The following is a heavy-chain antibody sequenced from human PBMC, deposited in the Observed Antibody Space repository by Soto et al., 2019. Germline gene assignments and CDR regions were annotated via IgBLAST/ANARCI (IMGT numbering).Heavy chain of an antibody. CDR1: GYTFTSYG. Sequence: ASVKVSCKASGYTFTSYGISWVRQAPGQGPEWMGWISAYNGNANYAQKLQGRVTMTTDTSTSTAYMELRSLRSDDTAVYYCASGYSSSWLDWFDLWGQGALVTVSS. V-gene: IGHV1-18*01. D-gene: IGHD6-13*01. J-gene: IGHJ5*02. CDR3: ASGYSSSWLDWFDL. CDR2: ISAYNGNA.